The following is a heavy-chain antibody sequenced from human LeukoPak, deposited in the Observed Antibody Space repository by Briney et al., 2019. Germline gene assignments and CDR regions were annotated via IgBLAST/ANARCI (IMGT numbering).Heavy chain of an antibody. CDR2: INPNSGGT. CDR1: GYTFTGYY. D-gene: IGHD3-16*01. CDR3: ARDLSMIGGVTDDY. Sequence: ASVKVSCKASGYTFTGYYMHWVRQAPGQGLEWMGWINPNSGGTNYAQKFQGRVTMTRDTSISTAYMELSRLRSDDTAVYYCARDLSMIGGVTDDYWGQGTLVTVSS. V-gene: IGHV1-2*02. J-gene: IGHJ4*02.